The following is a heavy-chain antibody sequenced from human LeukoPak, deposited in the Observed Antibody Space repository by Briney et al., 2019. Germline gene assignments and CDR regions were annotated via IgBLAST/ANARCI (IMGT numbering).Heavy chain of an antibody. J-gene: IGHJ3*02. CDR2: LSKSGNT. D-gene: IGHD3-9*01. V-gene: IGHV4-59*01. Sequence: SETLSLTCTVSGGSISSYYWSWIRLPPEKGLEWIGYLSKSGNTNYSPSLKSRVTIFGDTSKNQFFLKLSSVTAADTAVYYCARARYVNSFYAFDIWGQGTSVTVSS. CDR3: ARARYVNSFYAFDI. CDR1: GGSISSYY.